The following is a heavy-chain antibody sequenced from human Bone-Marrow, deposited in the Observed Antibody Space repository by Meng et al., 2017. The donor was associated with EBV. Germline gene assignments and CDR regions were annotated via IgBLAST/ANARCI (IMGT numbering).Heavy chain of an antibody. J-gene: IGHJ4*02. Sequence: GQWVGCGGGLVRPGGSLGLACGASGLSFSSYWMHWVRQGPGKGLMWVSRINSDGRSTDYADSVKGRFTISRDNAKNTLYLQMSSLRAEDTAVYYCARTTGLSFDYWGQGTLVTVSS. D-gene: IGHD4-17*01. V-gene: IGHV3-74*01. CDR3: ARTTGLSFDY. CDR2: INSDGRST. CDR1: GLSFSSYW.